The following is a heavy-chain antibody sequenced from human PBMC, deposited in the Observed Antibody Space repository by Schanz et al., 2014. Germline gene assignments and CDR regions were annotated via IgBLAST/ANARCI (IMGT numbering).Heavy chain of an antibody. J-gene: IGHJ4*02. D-gene: IGHD5-12*01. V-gene: IGHV3-21*01. Sequence: EVLLLESGGRVERPGGSLRLSCAASGFIFDDYGMSWVRQVPGKGLEWVSSISSSSSYISYADSVKGRFTISRDNAKNSLYLQMNSLRAEDTAVYYCARSRGFDSIFDFWGRGTLVTVSS. CDR2: ISSSSSYI. CDR1: GFIFDDYG. CDR3: ARSRGFDSIFDF.